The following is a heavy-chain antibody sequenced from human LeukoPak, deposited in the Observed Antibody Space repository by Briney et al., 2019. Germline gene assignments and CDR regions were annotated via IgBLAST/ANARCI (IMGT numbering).Heavy chain of an antibody. D-gene: IGHD6-13*01. J-gene: IGHJ4*02. CDR1: GGSISNYY. CDR3: ARGGTAKGHFDY. CDR2: IYYSGSA. Sequence: SETLSLTCTVSGGSISNYYWTWIRQPPGKGLGWIGYIYYSGSANYNPSLKSRVAISVDTSTNQFSLKLNSVTAADTAVYYCARGGTAKGHFDYWGQGSLVTVSS. V-gene: IGHV4-59*08.